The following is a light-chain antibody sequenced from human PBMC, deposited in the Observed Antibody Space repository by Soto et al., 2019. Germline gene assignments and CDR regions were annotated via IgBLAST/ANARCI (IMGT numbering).Light chain of an antibody. CDR2: GAS. CDR3: QQYNNWPRIFT. CDR1: QSVSSN. V-gene: IGKV3-15*01. Sequence: EIVMTQSPATLSVSPGERATLSCRASQSVSSNLDWYQQKPGQAPRLLIYGASTRATGIPARFSGRGSGTELARTVRRRQHEAFAVDYCQQYNNWPRIFTFGPGTKVDI. J-gene: IGKJ3*01.